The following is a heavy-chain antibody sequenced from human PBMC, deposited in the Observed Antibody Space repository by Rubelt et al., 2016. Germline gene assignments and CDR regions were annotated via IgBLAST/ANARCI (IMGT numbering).Heavy chain of an antibody. J-gene: IGHJ4*02. V-gene: IGHV4-39*07. CDR3: ARDWKRQWLELVDY. CDR1: GGSISSSSYY. CDR2: IYYSGST. Sequence: QLQLQESGPGLVKPSETLSLTCTVSGGSISSSSYYWGWIRQPPGKGLEWIGSIYYSGSTYYNPSLKSRVTISVDTSKNQFSLKLSSVTAADTAVYYCARDWKRQWLELVDYWGQGTLVTVSS. D-gene: IGHD6-19*01.